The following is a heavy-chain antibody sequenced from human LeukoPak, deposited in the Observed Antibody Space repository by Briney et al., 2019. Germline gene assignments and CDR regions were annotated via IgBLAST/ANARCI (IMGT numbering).Heavy chain of an antibody. CDR2: INAYNGNI. CDR1: GYTFASYG. CDR3: ARDGSGTWLDP. D-gene: IGHD3-10*01. Sequence: ASVNVSCKASGYTFASYGISWVRQAPGQGREWLGWINAYNGNINHAQKFQGRVTMTTDTSTSTAYMEWRSLRSDDTAVDYWARDGSGTWLDPWGQGTLVTVSS. J-gene: IGHJ5*02. V-gene: IGHV1-18*01.